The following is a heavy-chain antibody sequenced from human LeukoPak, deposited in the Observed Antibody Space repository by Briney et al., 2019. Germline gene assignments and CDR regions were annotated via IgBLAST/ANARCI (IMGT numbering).Heavy chain of an antibody. Sequence: SVKVSCKASGYTFTGYYMHWVRQAPGQGLEWMGWINPNSGGTNYAQKFQGRVTMTRDTSISTAYMELSRLRSDDTAVYYCARFYYDILTGYSTEIDYWGQGTLVTVSS. CDR2: INPNSGGT. CDR1: GYTFTGYY. V-gene: IGHV1-2*02. CDR3: ARFYYDILTGYSTEIDY. D-gene: IGHD3-9*01. J-gene: IGHJ4*02.